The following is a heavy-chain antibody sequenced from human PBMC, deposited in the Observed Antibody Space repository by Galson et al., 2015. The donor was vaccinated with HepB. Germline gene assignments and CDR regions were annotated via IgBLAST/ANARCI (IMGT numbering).Heavy chain of an antibody. Sequence: SVKVSCKASGYTFTSYGISWVRQAPGQGLEWMGWISAYNGNTNYAQKLQGRVTMTTDTSTSTAYMELRSLRSDDTAVYYCASNIVVVPAAMSALDYWGQGTLVTVSS. CDR3: ASNIVVVPAAMSALDY. CDR1: GYTFTSYG. CDR2: ISAYNGNT. J-gene: IGHJ4*02. D-gene: IGHD2-2*01. V-gene: IGHV1-18*01.